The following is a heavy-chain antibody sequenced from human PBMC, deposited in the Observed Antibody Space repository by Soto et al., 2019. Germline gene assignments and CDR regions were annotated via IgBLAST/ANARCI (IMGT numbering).Heavy chain of an antibody. Sequence: GGSLRLSCAASGFTFSSYAMHWVRQAPGKGLEWVAVISYDGSNKYYADSVKGRFTISRDNSKNTLYLQMNSLRAEDTAVYYCARVWDYDFWSGYYQSYGMDVWGQGTTVTVSS. CDR2: ISYDGSNK. CDR1: GFTFSSYA. V-gene: IGHV3-30-3*01. D-gene: IGHD3-3*01. CDR3: ARVWDYDFWSGYYQSYGMDV. J-gene: IGHJ6*02.